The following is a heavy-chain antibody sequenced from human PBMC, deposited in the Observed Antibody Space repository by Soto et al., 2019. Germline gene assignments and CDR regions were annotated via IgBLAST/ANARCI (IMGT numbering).Heavy chain of an antibody. CDR1: GGTFSSYA. CDR2: IIPIFGTA. D-gene: IGHD3-10*01. Sequence: QVQLVQSGAEVKKPGSSVKVSCKASGGTFSSYAISWVRQAPGQGLEWMGGIIPIFGTANYAQKFQGRVTITADESTSTDYMELSSLRSEDTAVYYCARRSPYGSGSYYGPSGMDVWGQGTTVTVSS. CDR3: ARRSPYGSGSYYGPSGMDV. J-gene: IGHJ6*02. V-gene: IGHV1-69*01.